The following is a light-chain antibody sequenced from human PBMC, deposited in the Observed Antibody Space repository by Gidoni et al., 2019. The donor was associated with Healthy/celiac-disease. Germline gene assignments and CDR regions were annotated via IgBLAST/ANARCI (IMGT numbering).Light chain of an antibody. CDR1: RSDVGSYNL. V-gene: IGLV2-23*02. CDR3: CSYAGSSTYV. Sequence: QSALPQPAPVSGSPGHSITTSCPGTRSDVGSYNLVPWYQQHPGKAPKLIIYEVTERPSGVPNRFSGSRSGNTASLTISGLQAEDEADYYCCSYAGSSTYVFGAGSKVSVL. J-gene: IGLJ1*01. CDR2: EVT.